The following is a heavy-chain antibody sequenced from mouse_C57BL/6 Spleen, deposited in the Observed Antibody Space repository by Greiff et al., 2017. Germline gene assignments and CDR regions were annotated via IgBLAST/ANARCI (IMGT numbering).Heavy chain of an antibody. Sequence: QVQLKQPGAELVMPGASVKLSCKASGYTFTSYWMHWVKQRPGQGLEWIGEIDPSDSYTNYNQKFKGKSTLTVDKSSSTAYMQLSSLTSEDSAVYYGARLGAAQATSWFAYWGQGTLVTVSA. CDR1: GYTFTSYW. J-gene: IGHJ3*01. CDR3: ARLGAAQATSWFAY. D-gene: IGHD3-2*02. V-gene: IGHV1-69*01. CDR2: IDPSDSYT.